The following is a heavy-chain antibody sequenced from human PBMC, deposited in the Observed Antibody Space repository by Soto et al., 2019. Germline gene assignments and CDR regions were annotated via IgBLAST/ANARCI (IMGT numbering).Heavy chain of an antibody. CDR2: IYYSGST. Sequence: SETLSLTCTVSGGSVSSGSYYWSWIRQPPGKGLEWIGYIYYSGSTNYNPSLKSRVTISVDTSKNQFSLKLSSVTAADTAVYYCARDRRELQGYYGMDVWGQGTTVTVSS. CDR3: ARDRRELQGYYGMDV. CDR1: GGSVSSGSYY. D-gene: IGHD1-26*01. J-gene: IGHJ6*02. V-gene: IGHV4-61*01.